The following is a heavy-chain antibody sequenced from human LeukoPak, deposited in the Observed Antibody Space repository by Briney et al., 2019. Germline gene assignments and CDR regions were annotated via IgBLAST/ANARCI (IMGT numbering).Heavy chain of an antibody. D-gene: IGHD3-10*01. CDR3: ARGQEGSGSYYKR. J-gene: IGHJ4*02. CDR2: INHSGST. CDR1: GGSFSGYY. V-gene: IGHV4-34*01. Sequence: SETLSLTCAVYGGSFSGYYWSWIRQPPGKGLEWIGEINHSGSTNYNPSLKSRVTISVDTSKNQFSLKLSSVTAADTAVYYCARGQEGSGSYYKRWGQGTLVTVSS.